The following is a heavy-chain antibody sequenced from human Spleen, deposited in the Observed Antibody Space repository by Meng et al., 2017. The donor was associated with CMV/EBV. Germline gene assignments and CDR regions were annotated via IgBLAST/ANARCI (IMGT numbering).Heavy chain of an antibody. CDR1: GFTFSGSA. Sequence: EVRRVGPGGGLVQPGGSLNLPCAASGFTFSGSAMHWVRQASGKGLEWVGRIRSKANSYATAYAASVKGRFTISRDDSKNTAYLQMNSLKTEDTAVYYCTRHFREAFDYWGQGTLVTVSS. CDR3: TRHFREAFDY. CDR2: IRSKANSYAT. V-gene: IGHV3-73*02. J-gene: IGHJ4*02.